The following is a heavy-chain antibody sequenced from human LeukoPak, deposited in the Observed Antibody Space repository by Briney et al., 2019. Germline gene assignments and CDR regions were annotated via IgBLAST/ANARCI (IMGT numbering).Heavy chain of an antibody. CDR1: VVSTSRYY. V-gene: IGHV4-4*07. J-gene: IGHJ5*02. D-gene: IGHD2/OR15-2a*01. Sequence: SETLSLTPTVSVVSTSRYYWSWIRQPAGKGLEWIGRIYSTGSTKYNPSLQSRVTISVDKSKNQVSLKLSSVTASDTAVYYCARVLSVSKNWFDPWGQGRLVTVSS. CDR2: IYSTGST. CDR3: ARVLSVSKNWFDP.